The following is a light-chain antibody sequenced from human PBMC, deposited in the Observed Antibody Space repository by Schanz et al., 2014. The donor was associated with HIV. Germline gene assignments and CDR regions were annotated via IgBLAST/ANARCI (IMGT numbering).Light chain of an antibody. CDR1: SSNLGTNFQ. CDR3: QSYDKSLSVVI. CDR2: NNN. J-gene: IGLJ2*01. V-gene: IGLV1-40*01. Sequence: QLVLTQPPSVSGAPGQRVTISCTGGSSNLGTNFQVHWYQQLPGTAPKLLIYNNNIRPSGVPDRFSGSKSGTSASLAITGLQPEDEADYFCQSYDKSLSVVIFGGGTKLTVL.